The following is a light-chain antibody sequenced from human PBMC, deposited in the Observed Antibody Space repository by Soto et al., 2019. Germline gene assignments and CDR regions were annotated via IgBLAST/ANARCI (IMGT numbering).Light chain of an antibody. CDR3: QQYNNWPYT. Sequence: EIVMTQSPATLSVSPGERATLSCRASQSVSSNLAWYQHKPGQAPRLLIYGASTRATGIPARFSGSGYGTEFTLSISSVQSEDFAVYYCQQYNNWPYTFGQGTKL. CDR2: GAS. J-gene: IGKJ2*01. V-gene: IGKV3-15*01. CDR1: QSVSSN.